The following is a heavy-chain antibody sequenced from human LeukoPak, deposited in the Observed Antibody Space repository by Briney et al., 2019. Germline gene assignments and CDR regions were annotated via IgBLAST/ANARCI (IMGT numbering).Heavy chain of an antibody. CDR1: GFTFSSYA. CDR3: AKDPGVVPAHYFDY. J-gene: IGHJ4*02. Sequence: PGGSLRLSCAASGFTFSSYAMNWVRQAPGKGLEWVSATGSTGGSTFYADSVKGRFTVSRDNSKNTLSLQMNSLRAEDTAVYYCAKDPGVVPAHYFDYWGQGILVTVSS. D-gene: IGHD2-2*01. V-gene: IGHV3-23*01. CDR2: TGSTGGST.